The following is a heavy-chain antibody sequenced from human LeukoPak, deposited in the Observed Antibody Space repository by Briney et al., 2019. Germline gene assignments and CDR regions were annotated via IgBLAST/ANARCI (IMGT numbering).Heavy chain of an antibody. CDR1: GGSFSGYY. J-gene: IGHJ4*02. CDR3: ARLIVGATDFDY. D-gene: IGHD1-26*01. CDR2: INHSGST. V-gene: IGHV4-34*01. Sequence: SETLSLTCAVSGGSFSGYYWSWIRQPPGQGLEWIGEINHSGSTSYNPSLKSRVTISVDTSKNQFSLKLSSVTAADTAVYYCARLIVGATDFDYWGQGTLVTVSS.